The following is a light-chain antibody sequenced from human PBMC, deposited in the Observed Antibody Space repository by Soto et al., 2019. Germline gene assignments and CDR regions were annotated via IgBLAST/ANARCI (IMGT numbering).Light chain of an antibody. V-gene: IGKV3-15*01. Sequence: IVMTQSPATLSVSPGERATLSCRASQSINSNLVWYQQKPGQAPRLLIYGASTRATGIPARFSGSGSGTELTLTMSSLQSQDFAVYYCQQYNNWPLTFGQGTKVQI. CDR1: QSINSN. CDR3: QQYNNWPLT. J-gene: IGKJ1*01. CDR2: GAS.